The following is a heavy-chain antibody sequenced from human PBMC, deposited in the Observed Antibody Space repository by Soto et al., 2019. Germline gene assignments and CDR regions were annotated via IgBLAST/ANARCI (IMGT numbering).Heavy chain of an antibody. CDR1: GFTFSRND. J-gene: IGHJ2*01. D-gene: IGHD5-12*01. CDR3: AREVSDIVTTKWYFGL. V-gene: IGHV3-13*01. CDR2: IGTGGDT. Sequence: EAQLEESGGGLVQPGGSLRLSCAASGFTFSRNDMHWVRQATGKRLEWVSGIGTGGDTYYPDSVKGRFTISRENAKNSLYLQMNSLRAEDTAVYYCAREVSDIVTTKWYFGLWGRGTLVTVSS.